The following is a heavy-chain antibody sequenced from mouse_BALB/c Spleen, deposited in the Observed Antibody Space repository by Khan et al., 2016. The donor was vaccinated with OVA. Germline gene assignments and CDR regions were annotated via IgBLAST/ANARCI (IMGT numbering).Heavy chain of an antibody. D-gene: IGHD1-2*01. Sequence: VELVESGPGLVAPSQSLSITCTVSGFSLTGFGTNWVRQPPGKGLEWLGMIWGDGNTNYNSALKSRLSIIKDNSKCQAFYKLNSLQTADTARYYCCRGLRLGGFAYWGQGTLVTVSA. V-gene: IGHV2-6-7*01. CDR1: GFSLTGFG. J-gene: IGHJ3*01. CDR2: IWGDGNT. CDR3: CRGLRLGGFAY.